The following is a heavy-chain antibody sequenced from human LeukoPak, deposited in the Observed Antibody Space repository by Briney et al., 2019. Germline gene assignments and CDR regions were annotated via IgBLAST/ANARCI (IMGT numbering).Heavy chain of an antibody. CDR2: IYYSGST. Sequence: SETLSLTCTVSGGSISSSSYYWGWIRQPPGKGLEWIGSIYYSGSTYYNPSLKSRVTISVDTSKNQFSLKLSSVTAADTAVYYCASSLYCSGGSCCGAFDIWGQGTMVTVSS. D-gene: IGHD2-15*01. V-gene: IGHV4-39*01. CDR3: ASSLYCSGGSCCGAFDI. CDR1: GGSISSSSYY. J-gene: IGHJ3*02.